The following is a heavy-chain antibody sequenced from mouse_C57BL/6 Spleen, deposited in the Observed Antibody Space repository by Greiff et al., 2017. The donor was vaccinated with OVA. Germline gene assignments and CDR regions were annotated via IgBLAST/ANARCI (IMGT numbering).Heavy chain of an antibody. V-gene: IGHV2-9*01. D-gene: IGHD1-1*01. J-gene: IGHJ3*01. CDR1: GFSLTSSG. CDR3: AKRGYYGSSYVPFAY. CDR2: IWGGGRT. Sequence: VQLQQSGPGLVAPSQSLSITCTVSGFSLTSSGVDWVRHPPGNGLAWLGVIWGGGRTNSNSALMSRLSISQDNSTSQVFLKMNSLQTDDTAMYYCAKRGYYGSSYVPFAYWGQGTLVTVSA.